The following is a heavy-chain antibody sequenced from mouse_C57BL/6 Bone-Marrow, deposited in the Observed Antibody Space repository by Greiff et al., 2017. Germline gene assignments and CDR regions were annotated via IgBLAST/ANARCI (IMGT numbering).Heavy chain of an antibody. J-gene: IGHJ1*03. D-gene: IGHD1-1*01. V-gene: IGHV1-81*01. CDR3: VIKGYGSSSRGYCDV. CDR1: GYTFTSYG. CDR2: IYPRSGNT. Sequence: VQGVESGAELARPGASVKLSCKASGYTFTSYGISWVKQRTGQGLEWIGEIYPRSGNTYYNEKFKGKATLTADKSSSTAYMELRSLTCDDSAVYFCVIKGYGSSSRGYCDVWGTGTTVTVSS.